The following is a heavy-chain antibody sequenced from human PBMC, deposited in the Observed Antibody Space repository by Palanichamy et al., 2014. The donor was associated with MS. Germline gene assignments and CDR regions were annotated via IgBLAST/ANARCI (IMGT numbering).Heavy chain of an antibody. CDR3: ARNLGYGSWAFGY. D-gene: IGHD3-10*01. J-gene: IGHJ4*02. CDR2: HSGST. Sequence: HSGSTYYNPSLKSRVTISVDTSKNQFSLKLSSVTAADTAVYYCARNLGYGSWAFGYWGQGTLVTVSS. V-gene: IGHV4-30-2*04.